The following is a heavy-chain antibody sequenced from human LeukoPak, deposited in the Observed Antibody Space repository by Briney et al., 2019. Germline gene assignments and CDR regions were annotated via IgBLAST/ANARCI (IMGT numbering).Heavy chain of an antibody. CDR3: ARDSRQGGYNVSDY. V-gene: IGHV1-2*02. D-gene: IGHD5-24*01. CDR1: GYTFTGYY. Sequence: ASVKVSCKASGYTFTGYYMHWVRQAPGQGLEWMGWINPNSGDTNYAQRFQGRATLTTDTSINTGYMELSSPRSDDTAVYYCARDSRQGGYNVSDYWGQGTLVTVSS. J-gene: IGHJ4*02. CDR2: INPNSGDT.